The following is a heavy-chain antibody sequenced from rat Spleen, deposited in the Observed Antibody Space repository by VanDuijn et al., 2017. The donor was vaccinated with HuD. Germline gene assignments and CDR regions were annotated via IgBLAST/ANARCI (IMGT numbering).Heavy chain of an antibody. J-gene: IGHJ2*01. V-gene: IGHV5-20*01. CDR3: EREHRHYFDY. D-gene: IGHD3-2*01. CDR2: ITDTGGST. Sequence: EVQLVESGGGLVQPGRSLKLSCAASGFTISDYNMAWVRQAPTKGLEWVASITDTGGSTYYRDSVKGRFTISRDTAKSTLYLQMNSLRPEDTATYYSEREHRHYFDYWGQGILVTVSS. CDR1: GFTISDYN.